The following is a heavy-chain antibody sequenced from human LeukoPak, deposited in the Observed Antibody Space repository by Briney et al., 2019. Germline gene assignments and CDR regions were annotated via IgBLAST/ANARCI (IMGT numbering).Heavy chain of an antibody. CDR1: GFTFNSYI. V-gene: IGHV3-23*01. CDR3: AKPPSSSWYYFDY. Sequence: PGGSLRLSCAASGFTFNSYIMTGVRQAPGKGLEWVSAISGSGGSTYYADSVKGRFTISRDNSKNTLYLQMNSLRAEDTAVYYCAKPPSSSWYYFDYWGQGTLVTVSS. J-gene: IGHJ4*02. CDR2: ISGSGGST. D-gene: IGHD6-13*01.